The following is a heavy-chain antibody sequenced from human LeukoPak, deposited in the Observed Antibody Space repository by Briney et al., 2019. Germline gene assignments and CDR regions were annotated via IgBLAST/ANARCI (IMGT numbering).Heavy chain of an antibody. CDR1: GGSFSGYY. Sequence: SETLSLTCAVYGGSFSGYYWSWIRQPPGKGLEWIGEINHSGSTNYNPPLKSRVTISVDTSKNQFSLKLSSVTAADTAVYHCASATVVLTGVAGFDPWGQGTLVTVSS. CDR2: INHSGST. D-gene: IGHD4-23*01. V-gene: IGHV4-34*01. CDR3: ASATVVLTGVAGFDP. J-gene: IGHJ5*02.